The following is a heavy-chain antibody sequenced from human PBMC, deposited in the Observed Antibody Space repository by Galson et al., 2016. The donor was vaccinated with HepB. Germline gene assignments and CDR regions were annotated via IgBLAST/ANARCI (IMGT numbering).Heavy chain of an antibody. V-gene: IGHV3-48*04. D-gene: IGHD6-13*01. J-gene: IGHJ6*02. CDR3: AREGTGSSSFIYYYYGMDV. Sequence: SLRLSCAASGFTLSSYSMNWVRQTPGKGLEWVSYITSRSTAIYYADSVEGRFTISRDNARNSLYLQMNSLRAEDTAVYYCAREGTGSSSFIYYYYGMDVWGQGTTVTVSS. CDR1: GFTLSSYS. CDR2: ITSRSTAI.